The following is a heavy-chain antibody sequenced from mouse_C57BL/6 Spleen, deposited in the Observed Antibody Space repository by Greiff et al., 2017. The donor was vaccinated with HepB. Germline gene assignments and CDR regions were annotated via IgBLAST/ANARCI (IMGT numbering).Heavy chain of an antibody. J-gene: IGHJ1*03. V-gene: IGHV1-22*01. Sequence: VHVKQSGPELVKPGASVKMSCKASGYTFTDYNMHWVKQSHGKSLEWIGYINPNNGGTSYNQKFKGKATLTVNKSSSTAYMELRSLTSEDSAVYYCARYTWYYGSSLLYWYFDVWGTGTTVTVSS. CDR3: ARYTWYYGSSLLYWYFDV. CDR2: INPNNGGT. D-gene: IGHD1-1*01. CDR1: GYTFTDYN.